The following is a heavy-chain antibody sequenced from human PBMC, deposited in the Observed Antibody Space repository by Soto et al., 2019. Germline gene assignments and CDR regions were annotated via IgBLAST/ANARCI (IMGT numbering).Heavy chain of an antibody. D-gene: IGHD4-17*01. Sequence: KTSETLSLTCSVSGGSVSDKTYYWSWIRQPPGKRLEWIGYVYYSGTTNYNPSLKSRVTISVDLSKNQFSLRLSSVTTADKALYYCARTTAVPNSLRSRYFFDYWGQGTLVTVSS. CDR1: GGSVSDKTYY. J-gene: IGHJ4*02. V-gene: IGHV4-61*01. CDR2: VYYSGTT. CDR3: ARTTAVPNSLRSRYFFDY.